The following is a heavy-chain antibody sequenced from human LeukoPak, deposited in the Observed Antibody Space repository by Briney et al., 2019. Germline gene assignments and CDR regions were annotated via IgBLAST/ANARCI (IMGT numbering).Heavy chain of an antibody. CDR3: ASLSYGDYDFDY. CDR1: GFTVSSNY. D-gene: IGHD4-17*01. CDR2: IYSGGST. Sequence: PGGSLRLSCAASGFTVSSNYMSWVRQAPGKGLEWVSVIYSGGSTYYADSVKGRFTISRDNSKNTLYLQMNGLRAEDTAVYYCASLSYGDYDFDYWGQGTLVTVSS. V-gene: IGHV3-66*01. J-gene: IGHJ4*02.